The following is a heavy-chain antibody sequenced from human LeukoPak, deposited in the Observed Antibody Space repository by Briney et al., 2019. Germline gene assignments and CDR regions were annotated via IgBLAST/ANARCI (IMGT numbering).Heavy chain of an antibody. D-gene: IGHD4-11*01. V-gene: IGHV3-33*06. CDR1: GFTFSSYG. Sequence: GGSLRLSCAASGFTFSSYGMHWVRQAPGKGLEWVAVIWYDGSNKYYADSVKGRFTISRDNSKNTVYLQMNSLRAEDTAVYYCAKGLTTVTPVGDYWGQGTLVTVYS. J-gene: IGHJ4*02. CDR2: IWYDGSNK. CDR3: AKGLTTVTPVGDY.